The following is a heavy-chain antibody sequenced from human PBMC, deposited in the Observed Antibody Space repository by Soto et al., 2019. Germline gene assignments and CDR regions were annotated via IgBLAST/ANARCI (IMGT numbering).Heavy chain of an antibody. V-gene: IGHV3-33*01. D-gene: IGHD6-6*01. CDR2: IWYDGSNK. J-gene: IGHJ6*02. CDR1: GFTFSSYG. CDR3: AILPYRIAARPYYYYGMDV. Sequence: QVQLVESGGGVVQPGRSLRLSCAASGFTFSSYGMHWVRQAPGKGLEWVAVIWYDGSNKYYADSVKGRFTISRDNSKNTLYLQMNSLRAEVTAVYYCAILPYRIAARPYYYYGMDVWGQGTTVIVSS.